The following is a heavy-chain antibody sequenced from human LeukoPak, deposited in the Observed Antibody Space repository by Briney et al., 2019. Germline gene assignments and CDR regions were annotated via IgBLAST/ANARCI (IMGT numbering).Heavy chain of an antibody. V-gene: IGHV3-30*02. D-gene: IGHD6-13*01. CDR1: GLAFSSYG. CDR3: AGKAAAFYFDY. Sequence: GGSLRLSCTASGLAFSSYGMHWARQAPGQGLEWVAFMQYDGSQIYYVDSVKGRFTRYRDNSKNALYLQMNSLRPEDTAIYYCAGKAAAFYFDYWGQGTLVTVSS. J-gene: IGHJ4*02. CDR2: MQYDGSQI.